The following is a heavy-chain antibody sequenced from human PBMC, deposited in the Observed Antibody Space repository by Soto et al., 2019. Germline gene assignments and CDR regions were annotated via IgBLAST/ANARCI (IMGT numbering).Heavy chain of an antibody. D-gene: IGHD3-22*01. Sequence: PGGSLRLSCAASGFTFSSYAMSWVRQAPGKGLEWVSAISGSGGSTYYADSVKGRFTISRDNSKNTLYLQMNSLRAEDTAVYYWAKAGGLPEFITMIVVVQIDYWGQGTLVTVSS. CDR2: ISGSGGST. V-gene: IGHV3-23*01. CDR1: GFTFSSYA. J-gene: IGHJ4*02. CDR3: AKAGGLPEFITMIVVVQIDY.